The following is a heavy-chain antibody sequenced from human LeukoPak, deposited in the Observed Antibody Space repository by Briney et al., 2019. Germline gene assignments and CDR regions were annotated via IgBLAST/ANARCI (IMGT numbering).Heavy chain of an antibody. CDR1: GFSFNNYR. V-gene: IGHV3-7*01. Sequence: GSLRLSCAASGFSFNNYRMNWVRQAPGKGLEWVAHIKQDGSEIYYVASVKGRFTISRDNANNSLYLQMNNLRAEDTAVYYCAREFSGSLDYWGQGTLVTVSS. J-gene: IGHJ4*02. CDR3: AREFSGSLDY. D-gene: IGHD1-26*01. CDR2: IKQDGSEI.